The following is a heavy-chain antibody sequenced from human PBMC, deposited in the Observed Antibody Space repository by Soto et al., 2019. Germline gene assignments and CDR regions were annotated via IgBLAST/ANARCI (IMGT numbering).Heavy chain of an antibody. D-gene: IGHD3-22*01. V-gene: IGHV4-59*01. Sequence: SVTLYLTCPVPGVSIRSYYRRWMRESPGKGLEWIAYIYYSGSTNYNPSLKSRVTISVDTSKNQFSLKLSSVTAADTAVYYCARTYDSSGPNSGGYGFDIWCQGTMVT. CDR1: GVSIRSYY. J-gene: IGHJ3*02. CDR3: ARTYDSSGPNSGGYGFDI. CDR2: IYYSGST.